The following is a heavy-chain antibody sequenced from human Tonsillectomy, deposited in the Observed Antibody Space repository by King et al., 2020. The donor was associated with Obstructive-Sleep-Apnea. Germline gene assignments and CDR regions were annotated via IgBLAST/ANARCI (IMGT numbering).Heavy chain of an antibody. CDR2: A. V-gene: IGHV1-69*01. CDR3: ARVGRAAPPEFYYYAMDV. D-gene: IGHD6-6*01. Sequence: ANYAQKFQGRVTITADESTSTAYMDLTSLTSEDTAVYYCARVGRAAPPEFYYYAMDVWGQGTTVTVSS. J-gene: IGHJ6*02.